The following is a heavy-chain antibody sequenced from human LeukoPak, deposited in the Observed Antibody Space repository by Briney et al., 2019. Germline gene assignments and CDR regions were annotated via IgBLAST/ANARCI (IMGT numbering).Heavy chain of an antibody. D-gene: IGHD1-7*01. Sequence: GGSLRLSCVASGFTFSSYAMSWVRQAPGKGLEWVSAISGSGGSTYYADSVKGRFTISRDNSKNTLYLQMNSLRAEDTAVYYCAKDRLEVRRTYYYYYMDVWGKGTTVTVSS. J-gene: IGHJ6*03. CDR2: ISGSGGST. V-gene: IGHV3-23*01. CDR1: GFTFSSYA. CDR3: AKDRLEVRRTYYYYYMDV.